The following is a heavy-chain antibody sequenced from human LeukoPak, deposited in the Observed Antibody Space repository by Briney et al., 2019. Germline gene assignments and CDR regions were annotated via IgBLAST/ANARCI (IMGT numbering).Heavy chain of an antibody. D-gene: IGHD6-6*01. J-gene: IGHJ4*02. V-gene: IGHV3-66*02. Sequence: GGSLRLSCAASGFTVSSNYMSWVRQAPGKGLERVSVIYSGGSTYYADSVKGRFTISRDNSKNTLYLQMNSLRAEDTAVYYCARGGRGMYSSSSRGDYWGQGTLVTVSS. CDR1: GFTVSSNY. CDR2: IYSGGST. CDR3: ARGGRGMYSSSSRGDY.